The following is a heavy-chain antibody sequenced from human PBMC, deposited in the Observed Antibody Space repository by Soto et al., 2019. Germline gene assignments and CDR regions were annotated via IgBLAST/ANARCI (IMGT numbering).Heavy chain of an antibody. D-gene: IGHD6-13*01. CDR3: ARGSSSWFIIDY. Sequence: QVQLVESGGGVVQPGRSLRLSCAASGFTFSSYGMHWVRQAPGKGLEWVAVIWYDGSNKYYADSVKGRFTISRDNSKNTLYLQMNSLRAGDTAVYYCARGSSSWFIIDYWGQGTLVTVSS. J-gene: IGHJ4*02. V-gene: IGHV3-33*01. CDR1: GFTFSSYG. CDR2: IWYDGSNK.